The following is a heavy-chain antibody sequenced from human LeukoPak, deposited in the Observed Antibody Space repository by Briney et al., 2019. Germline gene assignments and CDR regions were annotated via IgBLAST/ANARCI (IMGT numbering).Heavy chain of an antibody. Sequence: GGSLRLSCAASGFTISSYAMSWIRQAPGKGLEWVSAISGSGGTTYYADSVKRRFTISRDNSKNTLYLQMNSLRAEDTAVYYCAKNAIWFGELFGYWGQGTLVTVSS. V-gene: IGHV3-23*01. CDR3: AKNAIWFGELFGY. CDR1: GFTISSYA. D-gene: IGHD3-10*01. J-gene: IGHJ4*02. CDR2: ISGSGGTT.